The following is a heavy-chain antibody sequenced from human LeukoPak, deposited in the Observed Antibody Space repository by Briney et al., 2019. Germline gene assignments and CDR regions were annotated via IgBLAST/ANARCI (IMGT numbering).Heavy chain of an antibody. D-gene: IGHD6-13*01. CDR2: IYPGDSDT. V-gene: IGHV5-51*01. CDR1: GHSFTSYW. Sequence: GESLKISCKGSGHSFTSYWIGWVRQMPGKGLEWMGIIYPGDSDTRYSPSFQGQVTISADKSISTAYLQWSSLKASDTAMYYCARHSGIAAGYQSYYYYYYMDVWGKGTTVTVSS. J-gene: IGHJ6*03. CDR3: ARHSGIAAGYQSYYYYYYMDV.